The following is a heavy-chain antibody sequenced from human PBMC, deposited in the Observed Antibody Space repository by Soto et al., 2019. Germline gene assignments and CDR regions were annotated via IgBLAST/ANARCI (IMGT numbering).Heavy chain of an antibody. CDR2: ISAYNGNT. CDR1: GYIFTSYY. Sequence: GASVKVSCKASGYIFTSYYLHWVRQAPGQGLEWMGWISAYNGNTNYAQKLQGRVTMTTDTSTSTAYMELRSLRSDDTAVYYCARASGSSYWFDPWGQGTLVTVSS. J-gene: IGHJ5*02. V-gene: IGHV1-18*04. D-gene: IGHD1-26*01. CDR3: ARASGSSYWFDP.